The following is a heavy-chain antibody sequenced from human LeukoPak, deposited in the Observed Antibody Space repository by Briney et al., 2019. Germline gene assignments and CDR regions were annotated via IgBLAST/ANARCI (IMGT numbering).Heavy chain of an antibody. CDR2: ISDSGST. J-gene: IGHJ6*03. Sequence: NPSEALSLTCTVSGDSISIYYWSWTRQPPGKGLEWIGYISDSGSTNYNPSLKSRVTISVDTSKRQFSLKLSSVTAADTAVYYCARYGSGRAYYYYMDVWGKGTTVTVSS. CDR3: ARYGSGRAYYYYMDV. V-gene: IGHV4-59*01. D-gene: IGHD3-10*01. CDR1: GDSISIYY.